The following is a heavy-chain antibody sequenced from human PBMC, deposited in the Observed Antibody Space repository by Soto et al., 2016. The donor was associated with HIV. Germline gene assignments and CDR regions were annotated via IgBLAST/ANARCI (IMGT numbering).Heavy chain of an antibody. V-gene: IGHV3-15*01. D-gene: IGHD6-19*01. J-gene: IGHJ4*02. Sequence: EVQLVESGGGLLKPGGPVRLSCAASGLTFNNAWMSWVRQAPGKGLEWIARIKSKSDGGTTDYGAPVKGRFTISRDDSKNTVYLQMNRLKTEDTAVYYCTADGYSSGLYFWDWGQGTLVTVSS. CDR1: GLTFNNAW. CDR3: TADGYSSGLYFWD. CDR2: IKSKSDGGTT.